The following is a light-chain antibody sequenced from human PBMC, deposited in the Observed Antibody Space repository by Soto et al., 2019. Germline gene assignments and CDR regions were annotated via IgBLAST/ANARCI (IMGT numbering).Light chain of an antibody. CDR3: SSYTTSSTYV. V-gene: IGLV2-14*03. CDR1: SSDVGGYNY. Sequence: QSALTQPASVSGSPGQSITISCTGTSSDVGGYNYVSWYQQHPGKAPKLMIYDVSNRPSGVSNRFSGFKSGNTASLTISGLHAEGEADYYCSSYTTSSTYVFGTGTQLTVL. CDR2: DVS. J-gene: IGLJ6*01.